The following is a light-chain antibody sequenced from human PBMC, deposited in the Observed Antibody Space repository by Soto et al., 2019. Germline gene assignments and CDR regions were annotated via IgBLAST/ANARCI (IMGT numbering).Light chain of an antibody. CDR3: QRYGTSLPLT. V-gene: IGKV3-20*01. CDR2: GAS. J-gene: IGKJ4*01. Sequence: EIVLTQSPGTLSLSPGDRATLSCRASQSVSSNYLAWYQQKPGQAPRLLIYGASSRATGIPDWFSGSGSGTDFTLTISRLEPEDFAVYYCQRYGTSLPLTFGGGTKVEIK. CDR1: QSVSSNY.